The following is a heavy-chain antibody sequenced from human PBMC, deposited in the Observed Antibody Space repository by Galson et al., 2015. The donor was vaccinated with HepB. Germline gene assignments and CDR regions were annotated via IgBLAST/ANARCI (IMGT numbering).Heavy chain of an antibody. CDR1: GFIFSSNA. D-gene: IGHD3-10*01. CDR3: AKSPRAVVWFGDS. Sequence: SLRLSCAASGFIFSSNAMNWVRQAPGKGLEWVSSISGSGESTYYADSVKGRFTISRDNSKNTLFLQMNSLRDEDTAVYYCAKSPRAVVWFGDSWGQGTLVTVSS. J-gene: IGHJ4*02. V-gene: IGHV3-23*01. CDR2: ISGSGEST.